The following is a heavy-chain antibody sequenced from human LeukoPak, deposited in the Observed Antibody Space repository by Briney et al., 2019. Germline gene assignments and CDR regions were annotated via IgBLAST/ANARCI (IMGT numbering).Heavy chain of an antibody. V-gene: IGHV4-39*07. Sequence: SETLSLTCTVSGGSISSSSYYWGWIRQPPGKGLEWIGSIYYSGSTYYNPSLKSRVTISVDTSKNQFSLKLSSVTAADTAVYYCARERVLLWFGELFYWGQGTLVTVSS. D-gene: IGHD3-10*01. CDR2: IYYSGST. J-gene: IGHJ4*02. CDR3: ARERVLLWFGELFY. CDR1: GGSISSSSYY.